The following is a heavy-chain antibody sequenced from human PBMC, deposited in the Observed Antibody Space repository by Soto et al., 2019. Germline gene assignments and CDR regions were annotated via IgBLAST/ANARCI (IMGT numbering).Heavy chain of an antibody. CDR3: ARLAYTSGFTFDY. Sequence: SESLYLTSTVSGGSISSDYWTWIRQPPGERLEWIGYIYYNGNTNYNSSLKSRVTISIDTSKNQFSLKLNSVTAADTAVYLCARLAYTSGFTFDYWGRGTLVTVSS. CDR2: IYYNGNT. J-gene: IGHJ4*02. D-gene: IGHD5-18*01. V-gene: IGHV4-59*01. CDR1: GGSISSDY.